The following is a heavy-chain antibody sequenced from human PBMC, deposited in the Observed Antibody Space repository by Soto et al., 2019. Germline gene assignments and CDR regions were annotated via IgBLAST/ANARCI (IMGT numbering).Heavy chain of an antibody. CDR2: IYSGGST. CDR1: GFTVSSNY. CDR3: VNRGVSYYYYGMDV. D-gene: IGHD3-10*01. V-gene: IGHV3-53*02. J-gene: IGHJ6*02. Sequence: EVQLVETGGGLIQPGGSLRLSCAASGFTVSSNYMSWVRQAPGKGLEWVSVIYSGGSTYYADSVKGRFTISRDNSKNTLYLQMNSLRAEDTAVYYCVNRGVSYYYYGMDVWGQGTTVTVSS.